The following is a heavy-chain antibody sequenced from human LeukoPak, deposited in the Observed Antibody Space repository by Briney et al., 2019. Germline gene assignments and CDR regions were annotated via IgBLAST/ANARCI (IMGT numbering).Heavy chain of an antibody. CDR2: IYPGDSDT. CDR1: GYSFTSYW. D-gene: IGHD3-22*01. V-gene: IGHV5-51*01. J-gene: IGHJ4*02. Sequence: GESLKISCKGSGYSFTSYWIGWVRQMPGKGLEWMGIIYPGDSDTRYSPSFQGQVTISAGRSISTAYLQWSSLKASDTAIYYCASAYDSSGYYYGYWGQGTLVTVSS. CDR3: ASAYDSSGYYYGY.